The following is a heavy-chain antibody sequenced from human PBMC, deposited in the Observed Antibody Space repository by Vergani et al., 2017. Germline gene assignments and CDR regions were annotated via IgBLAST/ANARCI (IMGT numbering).Heavy chain of an antibody. CDR1: GFTFSSYA. CDR3: AKGSFRYWYFDL. Sequence: EVQLLESGGGLVQPGGSLRLSCAASGFTFSSYALSWVRQAPGKGLEWVSAISGSGGSTYYADSVKGRFTISRDNSKNTLYLQMNSLRAEDTAVYYCAKGSFRYWYFDLWGRGTLVTVSS. J-gene: IGHJ2*01. V-gene: IGHV3-23*01. CDR2: ISGSGGST.